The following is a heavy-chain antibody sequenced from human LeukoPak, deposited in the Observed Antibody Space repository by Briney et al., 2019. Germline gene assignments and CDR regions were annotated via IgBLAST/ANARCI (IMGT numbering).Heavy chain of an antibody. CDR2: ISYDGSNK. Sequence: GRSLRLSCAASGFTFSSYGMHWVRQAPGKGLEGVAVISYDGSNKYYADSVKGRFTISRDNSKNTLYLQMNSLRDEDTAVYYCAREKQGGSTPFDYWGQGSLVTVSP. V-gene: IGHV3-30*03. CDR1: GFTFSSYG. J-gene: IGHJ4*02. D-gene: IGHD2-15*01. CDR3: AREKQGGSTPFDY.